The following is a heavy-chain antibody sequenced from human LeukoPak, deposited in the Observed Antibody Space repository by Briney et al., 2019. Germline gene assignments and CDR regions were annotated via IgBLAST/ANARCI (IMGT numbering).Heavy chain of an antibody. Sequence: GASVKVSCKASGGTFSSYAISWARQAPGQGLEWMGGIIPIFGTANYAQKFQGRVTITADESTSTAYMELSSLRSEDTAVYYCAWKLGYCSGGSCYQEKNYYYYYYMDVWGKGTTVTVSS. J-gene: IGHJ6*03. CDR3: AWKLGYCSGGSCYQEKNYYYYYYMDV. D-gene: IGHD2-15*01. CDR2: IIPIFGTA. CDR1: GGTFSSYA. V-gene: IGHV1-69*13.